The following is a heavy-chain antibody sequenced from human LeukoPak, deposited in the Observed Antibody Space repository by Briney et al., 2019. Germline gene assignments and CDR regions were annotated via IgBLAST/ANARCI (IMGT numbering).Heavy chain of an antibody. V-gene: IGHV3-53*01. D-gene: IGHD4-17*01. J-gene: IGHJ6*03. CDR3: ATTVTTGTFYYYYMDV. CDR1: GFTVSSNY. CDR2: IYSGGST. Sequence: GGSLRLSCAASGFTVSSNYMSWVRHAPGKGLEWVSVIYSGGSTYYADSVKGRFTISRDNSKNTLYLQMNSLRAEDTAVYYCATTVTTGTFYYYYMDVWGKGTTVTVSS.